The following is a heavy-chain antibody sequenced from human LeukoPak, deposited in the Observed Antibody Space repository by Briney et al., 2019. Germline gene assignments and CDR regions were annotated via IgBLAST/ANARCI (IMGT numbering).Heavy chain of an antibody. V-gene: IGHV1-18*01. J-gene: IGHJ6*03. CDR2: ISAYNGNT. D-gene: IGHD6-13*01. CDR1: GYTFTSYG. Sequence: ASVKVSCKASGYTFTSYGISWVRQAPGQGLEWMGWISAYNGNTNYAQKLQGRVTMTTDTSTSTAYMELRSLRSDDTAVYYCARVEDSSSWYQPYYYYYIDVWGKGTTVTVSS. CDR3: ARVEDSSSWYQPYYYYYIDV.